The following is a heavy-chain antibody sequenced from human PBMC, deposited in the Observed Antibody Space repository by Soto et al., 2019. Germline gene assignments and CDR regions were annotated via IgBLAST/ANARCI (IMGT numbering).Heavy chain of an antibody. D-gene: IGHD4-4*01. Sequence: QVQLVQSGAEVKKPGASVKVSCKASGYTFTSYDINWVRQATGQGLEWMGWMNPNSGNTGYAQKFQGRVTMTRNTSISTAYMELSSLRSEDTAVYYCARESSLVAVTYMDVWGKGTTVTVSS. CDR1: GYTFTSYD. CDR2: MNPNSGNT. V-gene: IGHV1-8*01. J-gene: IGHJ6*03. CDR3: ARESSLVAVTYMDV.